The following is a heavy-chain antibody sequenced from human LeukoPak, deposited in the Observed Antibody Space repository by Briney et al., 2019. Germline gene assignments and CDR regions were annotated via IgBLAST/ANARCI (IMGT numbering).Heavy chain of an antibody. CDR3: ARGALQGWLLPDY. V-gene: IGHV4-39*07. CDR1: GGAISSSSYY. D-gene: IGHD5-18*01. Sequence: SETLSLTCTVSGGAISSSSYYWGWIRQPPGKGLEWIGSIYYSGSTYYNPSLKSRVTISVDTSKNQFSLKLSSVTAADTAVYYCARGALQGWLLPDYWGPGTLVTVSS. J-gene: IGHJ4*02. CDR2: IYYSGST.